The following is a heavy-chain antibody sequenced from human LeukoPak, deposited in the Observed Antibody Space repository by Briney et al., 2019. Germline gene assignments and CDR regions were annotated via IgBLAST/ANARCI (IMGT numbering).Heavy chain of an antibody. CDR2: ISSSGNTI. V-gene: IGHV3-48*01. D-gene: IGHD1-26*01. Sequence: GGSLRLSCAASGFTFSTYSMNWVRQAPGKGLEWVSYISSSGNTIYYADSVKGRFTISRDNAKNSLYLQINSLRAEDAAVYYCARDENNSGTYYDAFDIWGQRTMVTVSS. J-gene: IGHJ3*02. CDR1: GFTFSTYS. CDR3: ARDENNSGTYYDAFDI.